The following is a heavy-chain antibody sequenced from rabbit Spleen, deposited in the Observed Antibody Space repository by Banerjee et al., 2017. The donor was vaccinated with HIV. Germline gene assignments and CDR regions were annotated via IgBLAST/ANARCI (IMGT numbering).Heavy chain of an antibody. CDR1: GFSFNSGYY. D-gene: IGHD8-1*01. Sequence: QSLEESGGGLVKPGASLTLTCKASGFSFNSGYYMCWVRQAPGKGLEWIACIYGGRAGTTYSASWAKGRFTISKTSSTTVTLQMTSLTAADTATYFCARNGAGSNYAFNFWGPGTLVTVS. CDR3: ARNGAGSNYAFNF. J-gene: IGHJ4*01. CDR2: IYGGRAGTT. V-gene: IGHV1S40*01.